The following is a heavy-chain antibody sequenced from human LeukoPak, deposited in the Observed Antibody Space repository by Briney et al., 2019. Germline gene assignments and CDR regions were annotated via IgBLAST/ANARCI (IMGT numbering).Heavy chain of an antibody. J-gene: IGHJ3*02. CDR2: ISSSSSYI. D-gene: IGHD3-3*01. V-gene: IGHV3-21*01. Sequence: PGGSLRLSCAASGFTFSSYSMNWVRQAPGKGLEWVSSISSSSSYIHYADSVKGRFTISRDNAKNSLYLQMNSLRAEDTAVYYCASPYYDFWSGYYRRAFDIWGQGTMVTVSS. CDR1: GFTFSSYS. CDR3: ASPYYDFWSGYYRRAFDI.